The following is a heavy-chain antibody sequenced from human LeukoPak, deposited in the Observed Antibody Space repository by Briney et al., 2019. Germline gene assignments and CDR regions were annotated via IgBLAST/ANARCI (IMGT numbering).Heavy chain of an antibody. D-gene: IGHD2-2*01. Sequence: SETLSLTCTVSGGSISDNYWSWARQPPGKGLEWIGCIYYSGSANYNPSLASRVTMSVDTSKNQFSLKLNSVTAADTAVYYCARDGGCGSSTGCYPDAFHIWGQGTMVTVSS. CDR2: IYYSGSA. CDR3: ARDGGCGSSTGCYPDAFHI. CDR1: GGSISDNY. V-gene: IGHV4-59*01. J-gene: IGHJ3*02.